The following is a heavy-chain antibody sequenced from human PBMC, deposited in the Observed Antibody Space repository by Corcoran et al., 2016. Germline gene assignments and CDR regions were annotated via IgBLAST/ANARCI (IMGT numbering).Heavy chain of an antibody. CDR3: ARDTYYYGSGSYLPPPRGYWFDP. D-gene: IGHD3-10*01. Sequence: QVQLVQSGAEVKKPGASVKVSCKASGYTFTSYYMHWVRQAPGQGLEWMGIINPSGGSTSYAQKFQGRVTMTRDTSTSTVYMELSSLGSEDTAVDYCARDTYYYGSGSYLPPPRGYWFDPWGQGTLVTVSS. CDR2: INPSGGST. J-gene: IGHJ5*02. CDR1: GYTFTSYY. V-gene: IGHV1-46*01.